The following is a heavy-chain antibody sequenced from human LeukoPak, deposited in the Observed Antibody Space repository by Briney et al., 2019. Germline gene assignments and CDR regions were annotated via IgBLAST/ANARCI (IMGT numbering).Heavy chain of an antibody. CDR1: GFTVSSNY. J-gene: IGHJ4*02. CDR3: ARLKGYSSGWYPSHYFDY. D-gene: IGHD6-19*01. V-gene: IGHV4-59*02. Sequence: GSLRLSCAASGFTVSSNYMSWVRQAPGKGLEWIGYIYYSGSTNYNPSLKSRVTISVDTSKNQFSLKLSSVTAADTAVYYCARLKGYSSGWYPSHYFDYWGQGTLVTVSS. CDR2: IYYSGST.